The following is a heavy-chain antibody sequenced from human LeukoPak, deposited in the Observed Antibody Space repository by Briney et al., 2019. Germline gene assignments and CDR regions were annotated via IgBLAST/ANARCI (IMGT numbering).Heavy chain of an antibody. CDR1: GGSISSYY. D-gene: IGHD3-3*01. J-gene: IGHJ4*02. CDR2: IYHSGST. Sequence: PSETLSLTCTVSGGSISSYYWSWIRQPAGKGLEWIGTIYHSGSTYYNPSLESRVTISVDTSKNQFSLNLSSVTAADTAVFYCARGVSDFWSGFKGYFDYWGQGSLVTVSS. CDR3: ARGVSDFWSGFKGYFDY. V-gene: IGHV4-59*08.